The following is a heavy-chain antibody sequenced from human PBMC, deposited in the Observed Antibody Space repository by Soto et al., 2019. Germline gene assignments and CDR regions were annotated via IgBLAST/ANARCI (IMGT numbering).Heavy chain of an antibody. D-gene: IGHD6-19*01. CDR2: IWYDGSNK. V-gene: IGHV3-33*01. Sequence: QVQLVESGGGVVQPGRSLRLSCAASGFTFSSYGMHWVRQAPGKGLEWVAVIWYDGSNKYYADSVKGRFTISRDNSKNTRYRQMNRLRAEDTAVYYCAGERCDSRGCQGFAPWGQGTLVTVSS. CDR3: AGERCDSRGCQGFAP. CDR1: GFTFSSYG. J-gene: IGHJ5*02.